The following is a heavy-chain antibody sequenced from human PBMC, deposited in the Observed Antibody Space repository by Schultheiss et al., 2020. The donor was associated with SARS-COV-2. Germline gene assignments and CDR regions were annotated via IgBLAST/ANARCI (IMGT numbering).Heavy chain of an antibody. Sequence: GGSLRLSCAASGFTFSDYYMSWIRQAPGKGLEWVSYISGTGTTKYYADSVKGRFTISRDNAKNSLFLLMNSLRADDTAVYYCARGSGGGYEFDYWGQGTLVTVSS. J-gene: IGHJ4*02. V-gene: IGHV3-11*04. CDR2: ISGTGTTK. CDR1: GFTFSDYY. D-gene: IGHD5-12*01. CDR3: ARGSGGGYEFDY.